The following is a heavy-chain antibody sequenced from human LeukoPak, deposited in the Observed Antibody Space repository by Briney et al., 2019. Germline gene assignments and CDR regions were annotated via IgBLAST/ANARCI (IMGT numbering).Heavy chain of an antibody. Sequence: PSETLSLTCTVSGGSVTYTNYYWGWIRQPPGKGLEWIGSIYYSGSTYYNPSLKSRVTISVDTSKNQFSLNLSSVTAADTAVYYCARPPNSNGWYNFDYWGQGTLVTVSS. CDR1: GGSVTYTNYY. CDR3: ARPPNSNGWYNFDY. V-gene: IGHV4-39*01. J-gene: IGHJ4*02. CDR2: IYYSGST. D-gene: IGHD6-19*01.